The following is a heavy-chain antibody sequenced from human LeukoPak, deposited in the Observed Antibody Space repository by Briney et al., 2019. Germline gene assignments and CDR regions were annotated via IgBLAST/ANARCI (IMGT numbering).Heavy chain of an antibody. J-gene: IGHJ4*02. D-gene: IGHD2-15*01. CDR1: GYTFTSFY. V-gene: IGHV1-46*01. Sequence: ASVKVSCKASGYTFTSFYMDWVRRAPGQGLEWMGIINPSDGSTSYAQRFQGRVTMTRDMSTRTVYMELRSLRSEDTALYYCARSQKDCSSSSCYLFDYWGQGTLVTVSS. CDR3: ARSQKDCSSSSCYLFDY. CDR2: INPSDGST.